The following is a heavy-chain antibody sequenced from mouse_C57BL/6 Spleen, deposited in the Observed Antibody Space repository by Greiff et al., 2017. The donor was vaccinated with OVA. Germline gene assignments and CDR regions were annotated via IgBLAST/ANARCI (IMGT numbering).Heavy chain of an antibody. D-gene: IGHD1-1*02. V-gene: IGHV1-50*01. CDR2: IDPSDSYT. J-gene: IGHJ4*01. CDR3: ARKNKIYGYAMDY. CDR1: GYTFTSYW. Sequence: VQLQQSGAELVKPGASVKLSCKASGYTFTSYWMQWVKQRPGQGLEWIGEIDPSDSYTNYNQKFKGKATLTVDTSSSTAYMQLSSLTSEDSAVYYCARKNKIYGYAMDYWGQGTSVTVSS.